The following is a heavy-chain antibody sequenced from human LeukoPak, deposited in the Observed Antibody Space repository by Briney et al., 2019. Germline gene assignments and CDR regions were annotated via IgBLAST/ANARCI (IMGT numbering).Heavy chain of an antibody. Sequence: SGPTLVNPTQTLTLTCTFSGFSLSISGVGVGWIRQPPGKALEWLALIYWNDDKRYSPSLKNRLTITKDTSKNQVVLTMTNMDPVDTATYFCVRALRLGELYWGQGTLVTVSS. CDR2: IYWNDDK. CDR1: GFSLSISGVG. J-gene: IGHJ4*02. CDR3: VRALRLGELY. V-gene: IGHV2-5*01. D-gene: IGHD3-16*01.